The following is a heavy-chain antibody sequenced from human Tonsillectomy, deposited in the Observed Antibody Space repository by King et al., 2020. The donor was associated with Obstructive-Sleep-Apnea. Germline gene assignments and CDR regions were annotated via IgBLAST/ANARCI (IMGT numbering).Heavy chain of an antibody. Sequence: VQLVESGGGVVQPGRSLRLSCAASGFTFSNYGMHWVRQAPGEGLEWVAIISYDGMDKYYADSLKGRFTISRDNSKSTLYLQMNSLRPEDTAVYYCGGYNWFDPWGQGTLVTVSS. V-gene: IGHV3-30*03. CDR1: GFTFSNYG. CDR2: ISYDGMDK. CDR3: GGYNWFDP. J-gene: IGHJ5*02. D-gene: IGHD6-13*01.